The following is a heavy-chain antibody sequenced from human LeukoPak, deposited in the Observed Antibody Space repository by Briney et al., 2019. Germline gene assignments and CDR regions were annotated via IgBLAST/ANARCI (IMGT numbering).Heavy chain of an antibody. D-gene: IGHD3-10*01. V-gene: IGHV3-23*01. CDR1: GVTFSDYV. Sequence: GGSLRLSCAAAGVTFSDYVMSWVRQAPGKGLEWVSTISDSGGNTYYADSVKGRFTISRDNSKNTLYLQLDSLRAADTAIHYCAKVPYSDYGAGRPPFMDVWGQGTTVAVSS. J-gene: IGHJ6*02. CDR3: AKVPYSDYGAGRPPFMDV. CDR2: ISDSGGNT.